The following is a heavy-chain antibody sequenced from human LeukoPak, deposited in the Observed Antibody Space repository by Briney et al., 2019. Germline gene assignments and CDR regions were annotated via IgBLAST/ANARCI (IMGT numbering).Heavy chain of an antibody. CDR3: ARGRGLGVVSPYFDY. D-gene: IGHD3-3*01. V-gene: IGHV3-53*01. Sequence: SGGSLRLSCVVSGFTVSDNYMIWVRQAPGKGLERVSVIYGDGRTSYPDSVKGRFTISRDNSKNTLSLQMNNLRAEDTAVYYCARGRGLGVVSPYFDYWGQGTLVTVSP. CDR2: IYGDGRT. CDR1: GFTVSDNY. J-gene: IGHJ4*02.